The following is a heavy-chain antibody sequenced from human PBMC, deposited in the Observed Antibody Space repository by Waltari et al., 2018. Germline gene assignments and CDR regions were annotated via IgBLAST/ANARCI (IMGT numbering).Heavy chain of an antibody. CDR3: ARDYGGNSGWFDP. J-gene: IGHJ5*02. CDR1: GYTFTSYD. D-gene: IGHD4-17*01. Sequence: QVQLVQSGAEVKKPGASVKVSCKASGYTFTSYDMNWVRQAPGQGLEWLGWMNPNNGNTGYAQKFQGRVTITRDTSISTAYMELSSLRSEETAVYYCARDYGGNSGWFDPWGQGTLVTVSS. V-gene: IGHV1-8*03. CDR2: MNPNNGNT.